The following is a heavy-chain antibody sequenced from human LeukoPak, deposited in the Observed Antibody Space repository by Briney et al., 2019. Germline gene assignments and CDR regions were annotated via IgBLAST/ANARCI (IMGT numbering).Heavy chain of an antibody. CDR3: AKGTGGSWYRFDY. J-gene: IGHJ4*02. V-gene: IGHV3-23*01. D-gene: IGHD6-13*01. CDR2: ISGNSGST. CDR1: GFTFSSNA. Sequence: GGSLRFSCAGSGFTFSSNAMSWVRQAPGKGLEWVSAISGNSGSTYYADSVKGRFTISRDNSRNTLYLQMNSLRAEDTAVYYCAKGTGGSWYRFDYWGQGTLVTVSS.